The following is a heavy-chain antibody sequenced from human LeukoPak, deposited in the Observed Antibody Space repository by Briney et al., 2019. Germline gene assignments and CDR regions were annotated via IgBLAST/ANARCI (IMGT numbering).Heavy chain of an antibody. Sequence: PSETLSLTCTVSGGSISSYYWSWIRQPPGKGLEWIGYIYYSGSTDYNPSLKSRVTISVDTSKNQFSLKLSSVTAADTAVYYCASHRFQLPAIFGYWGQGTLVTVSS. V-gene: IGHV4-59*08. D-gene: IGHD1-1*01. CDR2: IYYSGST. CDR3: ASHRFQLPAIFGY. J-gene: IGHJ4*02. CDR1: GGSISSYY.